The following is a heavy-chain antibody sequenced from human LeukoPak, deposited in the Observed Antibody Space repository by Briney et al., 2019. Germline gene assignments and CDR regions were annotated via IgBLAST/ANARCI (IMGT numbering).Heavy chain of an antibody. V-gene: IGHV4-59*12. D-gene: IGHD3-16*01. J-gene: IGHJ6*03. CDR3: ARWGPQYYYYYMDV. CDR1: GGSISGYY. CDR2: IYYSGST. Sequence: PSETLSLTCTVSGGSISGYYWGWIGQPPGKGLELIGYIYYSGSTNYNPSLKSRVTISVDTSKNQFSLKLSSVIAADTAVYYCARWGPQYYYYYMDVWGKGTTVTVSS.